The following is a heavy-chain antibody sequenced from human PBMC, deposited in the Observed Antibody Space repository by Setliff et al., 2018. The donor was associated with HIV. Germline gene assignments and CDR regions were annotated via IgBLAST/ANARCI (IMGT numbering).Heavy chain of an antibody. CDR1: GYTLTELS. D-gene: IGHD3-22*01. Sequence: ASVKVSCKVSGYTLTELSIHWVRQAPGKGLEWMGGFDPEYDKTFYAQKFQGRVTMSEDTSTDTAYMELTSLRSEDTAVYYCATRAYDSSGYLRSRVSDAAFDIWGQGTMVTVSS. CDR2: FDPEYDKT. CDR3: ATRAYDSSGYLRSRVSDAAFDI. J-gene: IGHJ3*02. V-gene: IGHV1-24*01.